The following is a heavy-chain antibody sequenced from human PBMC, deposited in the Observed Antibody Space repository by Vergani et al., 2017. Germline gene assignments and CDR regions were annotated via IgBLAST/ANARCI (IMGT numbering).Heavy chain of an antibody. CDR1: GGSIRPYY. V-gene: IGHV3-15*01. D-gene: IGHD3-9*01. CDR2: IRPKTDGETT. J-gene: IGHJ4*02. CDR3: TTPTKWELRYYFDY. Sequence: VQLQESGPGLVKPSETLSLTCIVSGGSIRPYYWSWIRQPAGKGLEWVARIRPKTDGETTDYAAPVKGRFTISRDDSKNTLYLQMNSLKTEDTAVYYCTTPTKWELRYYFDYWGQGTLVTVSS.